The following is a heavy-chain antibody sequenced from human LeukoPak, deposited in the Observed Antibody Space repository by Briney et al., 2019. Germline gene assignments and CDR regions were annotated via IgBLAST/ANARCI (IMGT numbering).Heavy chain of an antibody. CDR1: GFTFSSYW. CDR3: ARDHGSGPWLWYFDY. D-gene: IGHD3-10*01. Sequence: SGGSLRLSCAASGFTFSSYWMSWVRQAPGKGLEWVANIKQDGSEKYYVDSVKGRFTISRDNAKNSLYLQMNSLRAEDTAVYYCARDHGSGPWLWYFDYWGQGTLVTVSS. V-gene: IGHV3-7*01. CDR2: IKQDGSEK. J-gene: IGHJ4*02.